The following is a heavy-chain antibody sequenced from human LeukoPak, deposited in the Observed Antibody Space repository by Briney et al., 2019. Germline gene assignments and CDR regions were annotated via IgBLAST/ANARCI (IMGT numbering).Heavy chain of an antibody. Sequence: GGSLRLSCAASGFTLSTYIMNWVRQAPGKGLEWVSCINSGSSTIYYAGSVKGRFTISRDNAKNSLYLQMNSLRAEDTAVYYCARGGRRPSDIVVVIAIGDAFDIWGQGTMVTVSS. J-gene: IGHJ3*02. V-gene: IGHV3-48*01. CDR1: GFTLSTYI. CDR3: ARGGRRPSDIVVVIAIGDAFDI. CDR2: INSGSSTI. D-gene: IGHD2-21*01.